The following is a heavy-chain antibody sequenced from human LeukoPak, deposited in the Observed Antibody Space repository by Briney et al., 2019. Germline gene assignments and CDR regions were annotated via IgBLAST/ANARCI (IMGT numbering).Heavy chain of an antibody. J-gene: IGHJ4*02. D-gene: IGHD6-19*01. CDR1: GGSISSGSYY. Sequence: SQTLSLTCTVSGGSISSGSYYWSWIRQPAGKGLEWIGRIYTSGSTNYNPSLKSRVTISVDTSKNQFSLKLSSVTAADTAVYYCARMYSSGWTRGEVDYWGQGTLVTVSS. V-gene: IGHV4-61*02. CDR2: IYTSGST. CDR3: ARMYSSGWTRGEVDY.